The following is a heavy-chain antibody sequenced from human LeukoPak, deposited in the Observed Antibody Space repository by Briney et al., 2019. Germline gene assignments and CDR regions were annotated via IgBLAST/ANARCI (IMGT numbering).Heavy chain of an antibody. D-gene: IGHD3-22*01. CDR2: IIPILGIA. V-gene: IGHV1-69*04. Sequence: SVKVSCKASGGTFSSYAISWVRQAPGQGLEWMGRIIPILGIANYAQKFQGRVTITAGKSTSTAYMELSSLRSEDTAVYYCARDEYYDSSGYYPDFDYWGQGTLVTVSS. J-gene: IGHJ4*02. CDR1: GGTFSSYA. CDR3: ARDEYYDSSGYYPDFDY.